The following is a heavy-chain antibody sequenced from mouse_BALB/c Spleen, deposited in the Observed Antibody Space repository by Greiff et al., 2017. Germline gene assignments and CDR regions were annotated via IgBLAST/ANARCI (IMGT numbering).Heavy chain of an antibody. CDR1: GFSLTSYG. V-gene: IGHV2-9*02. J-gene: IGHJ4*01. CDR2: IWAGGST. D-gene: IGHD1-1*01. Sequence: VKLQESGPGLVAPSQSLSITCTVSGFSLTSYGVHWVRQPPGKGLEWLGVIWAGGSTNYNSALMSRLSISKDNSKSQVFLKMNSLQTDDTAMYYCARAGYYYGSSYYYAMDYWGQGTSVTVSS. CDR3: ARAGYYYGSSYYYAMDY.